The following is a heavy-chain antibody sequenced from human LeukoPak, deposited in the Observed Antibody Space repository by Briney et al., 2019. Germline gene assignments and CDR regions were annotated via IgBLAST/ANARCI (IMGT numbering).Heavy chain of an antibody. J-gene: IGHJ4*02. CDR3: ARDGRFGLPHDY. D-gene: IGHD3-10*01. CDR2: IQSDGSWT. V-gene: IGHV3-74*01. Sequence: PGGSLRLSCAASGFTFTTYWMHWVRQGPGKGLVWVSHIQSDGSWTRYADSVKGRFTISRDNAKNTLYLQMNSLRAEDTAVYYCARDGRFGLPHDYWGQGPLVTVS. CDR1: GFTFTTYW.